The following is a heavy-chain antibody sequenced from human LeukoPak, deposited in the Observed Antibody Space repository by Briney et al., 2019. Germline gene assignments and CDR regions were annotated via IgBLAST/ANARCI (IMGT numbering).Heavy chain of an antibody. V-gene: IGHV1-46*01. Sequence: ASVKVSCKASGYTFTSYFMHWVRQAPGQGLEWMGIINPSGGSTSYAQKFQGRVTMTRDTSTSTAYMELSSLRSEDTAVYYCARDRLATISDYYYYGMDVWGQGTTVTVSS. J-gene: IGHJ6*02. D-gene: IGHD5-24*01. CDR2: INPSGGST. CDR3: ARDRLATISDYYYYGMDV. CDR1: GYTFTSYF.